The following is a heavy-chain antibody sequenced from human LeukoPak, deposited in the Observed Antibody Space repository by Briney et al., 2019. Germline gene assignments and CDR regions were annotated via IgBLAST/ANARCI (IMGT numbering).Heavy chain of an antibody. D-gene: IGHD4-17*01. V-gene: IGHV1-18*01. CDR3: ARAASYYGDYYYYYGMDV. J-gene: IGHJ6*02. CDR1: CYTFSSYG. CDR2: ISAYNGNT. Sequence: ASVKGSCKAFCYTFSSYGISWVRQAPGKGLEWIGWISAYNGNTNYAQKLQGRVTMTTDTSTSTAYMELRSLRSDDTAVYYCARAASYYGDYYYYYGMDVWGQGTTVTVSS.